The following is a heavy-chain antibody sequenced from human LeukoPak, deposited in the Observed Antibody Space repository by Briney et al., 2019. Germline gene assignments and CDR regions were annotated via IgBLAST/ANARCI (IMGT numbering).Heavy chain of an antibody. Sequence: SETLSLTCTVSDGSISGYYWSWIRQPPGKGLEWIGNIYYSGSTSYNPSLKSRVTISVDTSKNQFSLKLSSVTAADTAMYYCARGGGIYFYYYYYMDVWGKGTTVTVSS. J-gene: IGHJ6*03. CDR2: IYYSGST. CDR3: ARGGGIYFYYYYYMDV. CDR1: DGSISGYY. D-gene: IGHD2/OR15-2a*01. V-gene: IGHV4-59*01.